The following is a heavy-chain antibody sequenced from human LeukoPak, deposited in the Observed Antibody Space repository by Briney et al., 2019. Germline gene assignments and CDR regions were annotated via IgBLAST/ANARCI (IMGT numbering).Heavy chain of an antibody. J-gene: IGHJ4*02. CDR3: ARLPELLNDPFDY. V-gene: IGHV4-38-2*02. D-gene: IGHD1-7*01. CDR1: GYSISSGYY. CDR2: IYHSGST. Sequence: SETLSLTCTVSGYSISSGYYWGWIRQPPGKGLEWIGSIYHSGSTYYNPSLKSRVTISVDTSKNQFSLKLSSVTAADTSVYYCARLPELLNDPFDYWGQGTLVTVSS.